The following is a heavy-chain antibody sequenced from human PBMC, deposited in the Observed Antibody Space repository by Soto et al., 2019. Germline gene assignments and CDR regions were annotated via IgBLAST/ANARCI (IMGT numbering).Heavy chain of an antibody. J-gene: IGHJ6*02. CDR2: INHSGST. CDR1: GGSFSGYY. Sequence: NPSETLSLTCAVYGGSFSGYYWSWIRQPPGKGLEWIGEINHSGSTNYNPSLKSRVTISVDTSKNQFSLKLSSVTAADTAVYYCARGGGYYDFWSGDYYYYYGMDVWGQGTTVTVSS. CDR3: ARGGGYYDFWSGDYYYYYGMDV. V-gene: IGHV4-34*01. D-gene: IGHD3-3*01.